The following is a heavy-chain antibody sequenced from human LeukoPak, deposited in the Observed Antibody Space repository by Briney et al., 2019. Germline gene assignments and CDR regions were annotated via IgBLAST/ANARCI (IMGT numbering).Heavy chain of an antibody. D-gene: IGHD1-26*01. CDR1: GFTFGSYA. CDR3: ARGENYYIGY. J-gene: IGHJ4*02. Sequence: GGSLRLSCAASGFTFGSYAMHWVRQAPGQGLEWMGRINPNSGGTNYAQKFQGRVTMTRDTSISTAYMELSRLRSDDTAVYYCARGENYYIGYWGQGTLVTVSS. V-gene: IGHV1-2*06. CDR2: INPNSGGT.